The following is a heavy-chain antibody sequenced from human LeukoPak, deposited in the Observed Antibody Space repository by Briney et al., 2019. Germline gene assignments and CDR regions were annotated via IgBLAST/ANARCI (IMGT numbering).Heavy chain of an antibody. D-gene: IGHD2-15*01. J-gene: IGHJ6*02. CDR2: IYSGGST. CDR1: GFSVSSIY. Sequence: AGGSLRRSCAASGFSVSSIYMSWVRQAPGKGLEWVSVIYSGGSTYYADSVRGRFTISRDNSKNTLYLQMSSLRAEDTAVYFCVRGYSFGPYGMDVWGQGTTVTVSS. V-gene: IGHV3-53*05. CDR3: VRGYSFGPYGMDV.